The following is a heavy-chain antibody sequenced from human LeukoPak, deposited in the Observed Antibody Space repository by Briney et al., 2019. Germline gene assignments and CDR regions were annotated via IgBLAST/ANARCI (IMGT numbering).Heavy chain of an antibody. V-gene: IGHV4-59*08. CDR1: GGSISSYY. Sequence: KPSETLSLTCSVSGGSISSYYWSWIRQPPGKGLEWIGYIYYSGSTNYNPSLKSRVTMSVDTPKNQFSLKLTSVTAADTAVYYCARLRPVAGYDAFDIWGHGTMVTVSS. D-gene: IGHD6-19*01. J-gene: IGHJ3*02. CDR2: IYYSGST. CDR3: ARLRPVAGYDAFDI.